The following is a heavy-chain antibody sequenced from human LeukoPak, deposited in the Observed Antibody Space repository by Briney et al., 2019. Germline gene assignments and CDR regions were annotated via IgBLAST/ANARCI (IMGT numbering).Heavy chain of an antibody. CDR3: AREAPDLRVGALDY. V-gene: IGHV3-30*02. CDR1: GFTFSSYG. Sequence: GGPLRLSCAASGFTFSSYGMHWVRQAPGKGLEWVAFIRYDGSNKYYADSVKGRFTISRDNSKNTLYLQMNSLRAEDTAVYYCAREAPDLRVGALDYWGQGTLVTVSS. D-gene: IGHD1-26*01. J-gene: IGHJ4*02. CDR2: IRYDGSNK.